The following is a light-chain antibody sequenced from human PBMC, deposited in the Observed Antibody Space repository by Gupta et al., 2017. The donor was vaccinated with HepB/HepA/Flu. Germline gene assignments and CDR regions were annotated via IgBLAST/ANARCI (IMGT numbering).Light chain of an antibody. J-gene: IGLJ2*01. CDR2: DVS. V-gene: IGLV2-14*01. CDR3: SSYTSSSTLDVV. CDR1: SSDVGGYNY. Sequence: QFALTQPASVSGSPGQSITISCPGTSSDVGGYNYVSWYQQPPGKAPKLMIYDVSNRPSGVSNRFSGSKSGNTASLTISGLQAEDEADYYCSSYTSSSTLDVVFGGGTKLTVL.